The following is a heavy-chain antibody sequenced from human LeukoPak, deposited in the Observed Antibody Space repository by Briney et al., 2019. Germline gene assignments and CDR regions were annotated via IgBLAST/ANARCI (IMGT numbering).Heavy chain of an antibody. CDR1: GFTVSNMN. J-gene: IGHJ3*02. CDR2: IYGDGRT. D-gene: IGHD3-22*01. Sequence: GGSLRLSCAPSGFTVSNMNMTWVRQAPGKGLEWVFLIYGDGRTSYADSVKGRCTISRDNSKNTLDLQVNSLRVEDTAVYYCARGLFLSGYLDAFDMWGQGTVVTVTS. V-gene: IGHV3-53*01. CDR3: ARGLFLSGYLDAFDM.